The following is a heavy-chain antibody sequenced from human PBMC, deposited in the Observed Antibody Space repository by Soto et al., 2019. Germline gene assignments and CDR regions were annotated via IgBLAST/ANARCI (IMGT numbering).Heavy chain of an antibody. CDR1: GFTFSSYA. CDR2: ISGSGGST. Sequence: GGSLRLSCAASGFTFSSYAMSWVRQAPGKGLEWVSAISGSGGSTYYADSVKGRFTISRDNSKNTLYLQMNSLRAEDTAVYYCAKGCLQCSVAGIISYLTDIWGQGTMVTVSS. D-gene: IGHD6-19*01. V-gene: IGHV3-23*01. CDR3: AKGCLQCSVAGIISYLTDI. J-gene: IGHJ3*02.